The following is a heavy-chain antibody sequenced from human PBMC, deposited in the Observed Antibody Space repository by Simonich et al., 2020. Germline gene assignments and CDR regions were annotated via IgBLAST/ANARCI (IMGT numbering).Heavy chain of an antibody. CDR1: GFTFSSYW. Sequence: EVQLVESGGGLVQPGGSLRLSCAASGFTFSSYWMHWVRQAPGKGRVGVSRINRDGSSTSYADSVKGRFTISRDNAKNTLYLQMNRLRAEDTAVYYCARDYSNYDAFDIWGQGTMVTVSS. V-gene: IGHV3-74*01. J-gene: IGHJ3*02. CDR2: INRDGSST. D-gene: IGHD4-4*01. CDR3: ARDYSNYDAFDI.